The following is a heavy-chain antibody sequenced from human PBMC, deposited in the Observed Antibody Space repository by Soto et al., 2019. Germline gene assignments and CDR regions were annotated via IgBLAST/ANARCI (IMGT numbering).Heavy chain of an antibody. D-gene: IGHD3-3*01. CDR3: TKGRYDYDFWSGYYDYYYYYGMDV. V-gene: IGHV3-15*01. Sequence: KSGGSLRLSCAASGFTFSNAWMSWVRQAPGKGLEWVGRIKSKTDGGTTDYAAPVKGRFTISRDDSKNTLYLQMNSLKTEDTAVYYCTKGRYDYDFWSGYYDYYYYYGMDVWGQGTTVTVSS. J-gene: IGHJ6*02. CDR1: GFTFSNAW. CDR2: IKSKTDGGTT.